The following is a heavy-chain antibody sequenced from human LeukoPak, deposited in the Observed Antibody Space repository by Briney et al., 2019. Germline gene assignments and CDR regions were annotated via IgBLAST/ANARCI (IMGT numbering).Heavy chain of an antibody. J-gene: IGHJ4*02. CDR1: GFTFSSYS. CDR2: ISSSSSTI. D-gene: IGHD3-22*01. Sequence: GGSLRLSCAASGFTFSSYSMNWVRQAPGKGLEWVSYISSSSSTIYYADSVKGRFTISRDNSKNTLYLQMNSLRAEDTAVYYCAKDPYDSSGYLGYYFDYWGQGTLVTVSS. V-gene: IGHV3-48*01. CDR3: AKDPYDSSGYLGYYFDY.